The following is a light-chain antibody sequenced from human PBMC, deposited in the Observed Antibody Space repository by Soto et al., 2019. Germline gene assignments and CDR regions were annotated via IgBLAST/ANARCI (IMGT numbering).Light chain of an antibody. CDR2: DAS. CDR3: QQYYRGRT. CDR1: QNVYNN. V-gene: IGKV3-15*01. J-gene: IGKJ1*01. Sequence: EIVMTQSPATLSVSPGEGATLSCKASQNVYNNLAWYQQRPGQPPRLLIYDASTRATGISARFSGSGYGTEFTLTLSSLQSEDFAVYYCQQYYRGRTFGQGTKVEIK.